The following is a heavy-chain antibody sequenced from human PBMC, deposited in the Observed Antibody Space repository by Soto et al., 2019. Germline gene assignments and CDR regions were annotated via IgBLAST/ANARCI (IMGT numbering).Heavy chain of an antibody. D-gene: IGHD2-15*01. CDR3: AKAGPGGERYCSGGSCYPAEYFQH. V-gene: IGHV3-23*01. CDR1: GVTFSSYA. J-gene: IGHJ1*01. CDR2: ISGSGGST. Sequence: PGGSLRLCCAASGVTFSSYAMSWVRQAPGKGLEWVSAISGSGGSTYYADSVKGRFTISRDNSKNTLYLQMNSLRAEDTAVYYCAKAGPGGERYCSGGSCYPAEYFQHWGQGTLVTVSS.